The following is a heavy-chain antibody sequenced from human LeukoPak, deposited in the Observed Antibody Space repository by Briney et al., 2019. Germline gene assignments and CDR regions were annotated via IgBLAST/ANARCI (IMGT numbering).Heavy chain of an antibody. CDR1: GDSIGSYY. J-gene: IGHJ5*01. D-gene: IGHD3-10*01. V-gene: IGHV4-59*01. CDR2: IFYSGST. Sequence: SETLSLTCSVSGDSIGSYYWTWIRQSAGKGLEWIGYIFYSGSTNYSPSLKSRVTISVDTSNNQSSLQLRSVTAADTAIYYCARGRARDGSFPWLDSWGQGTLVTVSS. CDR3: ARGRARDGSFPWLDS.